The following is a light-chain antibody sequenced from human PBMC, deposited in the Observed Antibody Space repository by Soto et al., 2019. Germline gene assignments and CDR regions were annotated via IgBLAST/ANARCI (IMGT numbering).Light chain of an antibody. CDR2: DAS. Sequence: EIVLTQSPVTLSLSPGERATLYCRASQSIDSYLIWYQQKRGQAPRLVIYDASKRAPGIPARFSGSESGTDFTLTISSLEPEDFAVYYCQQRKSWSLTFGGGTKVEIK. J-gene: IGKJ4*01. CDR3: QQRKSWSLT. CDR1: QSIDSY. V-gene: IGKV3-11*01.